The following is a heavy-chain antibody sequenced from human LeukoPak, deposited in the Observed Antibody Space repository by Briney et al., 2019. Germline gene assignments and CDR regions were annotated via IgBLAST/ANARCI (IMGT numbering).Heavy chain of an antibody. V-gene: IGHV1-69*01. D-gene: IGHD3-22*01. J-gene: IGHJ5*02. CDR1: GGTFSSYA. CDR2: IIPIFGTA. Sequence: ASVKVSCTASGGTFSSYAISWVRQAPGQGLEWMGGIIPIFGTANYAQKFQGRVTITADESTSTAYMELSSLRSEDTAVYYCARDGDSSGYYGGSWFDPWGQGTLVTVSS. CDR3: ARDGDSSGYYGGSWFDP.